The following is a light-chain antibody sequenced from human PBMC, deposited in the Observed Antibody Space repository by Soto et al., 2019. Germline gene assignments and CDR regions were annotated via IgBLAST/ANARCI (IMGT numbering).Light chain of an antibody. V-gene: IGLV1-40*01. J-gene: IGLJ1*01. CDR1: SSNIGAGYD. Sequence: QPVLTQPPSVSGAPGQRVTISCTGSSSNIGAGYDVHWYQQLPGTAPKLLIYGNSNRPSGVPDRFSGSKSGTSASLAITGLQAEDGPDYYCQSYDSSLSGYVFGTGTKLTVL. CDR3: QSYDSSLSGYV. CDR2: GNS.